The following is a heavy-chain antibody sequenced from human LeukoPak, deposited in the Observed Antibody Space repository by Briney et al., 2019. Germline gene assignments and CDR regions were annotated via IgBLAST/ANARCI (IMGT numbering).Heavy chain of an antibody. D-gene: IGHD5-18*01. J-gene: IGHJ4*02. CDR1: GFTFSSYS. V-gene: IGHV3-21*04. CDR2: ISSSSSYI. Sequence: GGSLRLSCAASGFTFSSYSMNWVRQAPGKGLEWVSSISSSSSYIYYADSVKGRFTISRDNSKNTLYLQMNSLRAEYTAVYYCAKDQGWDSYDTWGQGTLVTVSS. CDR3: AKDQGWDSYDT.